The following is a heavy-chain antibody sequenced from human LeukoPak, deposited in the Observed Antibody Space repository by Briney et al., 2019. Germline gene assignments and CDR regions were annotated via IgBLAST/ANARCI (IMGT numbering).Heavy chain of an antibody. CDR2: IYYSGST. V-gene: IGHV4-59*01. D-gene: IGHD3-10*01. J-gene: IGHJ4*02. Sequence: SETLSLTCTVSGGSISSYYWSWIRQPPGKGLEWIGYIYYSGSTNYDPSLKSRVTISVDTSENQFSLKLSSVTAADTAVYYCARERFGVFDYWGQGTLVTVSS. CDR1: GGSISSYY. CDR3: ARERFGVFDY.